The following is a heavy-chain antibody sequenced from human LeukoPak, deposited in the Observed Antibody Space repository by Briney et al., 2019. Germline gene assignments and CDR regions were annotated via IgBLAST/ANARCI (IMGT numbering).Heavy chain of an antibody. D-gene: IGHD3-3*02. CDR3: ARGTIFDFDY. CDR1: SGSISSHY. J-gene: IGHJ4*02. Sequence: PSETLSLTCTVSSGSISSHYWHWIRQPPGKGLEWSGYIYYTGGTNYNPSLESRLSISLGPSKNQFSLSLSSVTATDTAVFYCARGTIFDFDYWGQGTLVTVSS. V-gene: IGHV4-59*11. CDR2: IYYTGGT.